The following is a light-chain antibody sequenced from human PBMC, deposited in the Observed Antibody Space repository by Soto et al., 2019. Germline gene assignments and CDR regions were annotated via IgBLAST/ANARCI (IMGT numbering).Light chain of an antibody. CDR3: SSYISSSTFYV. CDR2: DVS. Sequence: SALTQPASVSGSPGKAITISCTGASSDVGGYNYVSWYQQHPGKAPKLMIYDVSNRPSGVSNRFSGSKSGNTASLTISGLQAEDEADYYCSSYISSSTFYVFGTGTKVTVL. V-gene: IGLV2-14*01. J-gene: IGLJ1*01. CDR1: SSDVGGYNY.